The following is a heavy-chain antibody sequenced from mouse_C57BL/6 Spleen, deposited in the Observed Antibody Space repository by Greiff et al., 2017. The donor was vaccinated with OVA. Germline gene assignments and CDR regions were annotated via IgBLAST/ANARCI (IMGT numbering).Heavy chain of an antibody. CDR3: AIVDYYGSSYDWYFDV. Sequence: EVQLQESGPGLVKPSQSLSLTCSVTGYSITSGYYWNWIRQFPGNKLEWMGYISYDGSNNYNPSLKNRISITRDTSKNQFFLKLNSVTTEYTATYYCAIVDYYGSSYDWYFDVWGTGTTVTVSS. CDR1: GYSITSGYY. J-gene: IGHJ1*03. V-gene: IGHV3-6*01. CDR2: ISYDGSN. D-gene: IGHD1-1*01.